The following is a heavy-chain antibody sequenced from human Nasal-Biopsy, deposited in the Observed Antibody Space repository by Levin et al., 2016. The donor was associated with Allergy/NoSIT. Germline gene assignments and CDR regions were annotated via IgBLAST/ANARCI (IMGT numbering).Heavy chain of an antibody. CDR3: ARDRGYETNVWLDP. V-gene: IGHV1-46*01. Sequence: ASVKVSCKAFGYGVTNYFVHWVRQAPGQGLEWMGRINPTDSDTNYARKFQGRVAMTRDTSTGTVYLDLSSLTSQDTAVYYCARDRGYETNVWLDPWGQGTRVTVSS. CDR2: INPTDSDT. D-gene: IGHD3-10*01. J-gene: IGHJ5*02. CDR1: GYGVTNYF.